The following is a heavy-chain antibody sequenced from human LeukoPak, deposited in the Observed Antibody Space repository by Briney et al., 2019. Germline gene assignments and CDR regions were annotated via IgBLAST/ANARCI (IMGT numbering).Heavy chain of an antibody. V-gene: IGHV1-24*01. CDR3: ATDREYYYDSSGYNLDY. D-gene: IGHD3-22*01. CDR2: FDPEDGET. CDR1: GYTLTELS. Sequence: ASVKVSCKVSGYTLTELSMHWVRQAPGKGLEWMGGFDPEDGETIYAQKFQGRVTMTEDTSTDTAYMELSSLRSEDTAVYYCATDREYYYDSSGYNLDYWGQGTLVTVSS. J-gene: IGHJ4*02.